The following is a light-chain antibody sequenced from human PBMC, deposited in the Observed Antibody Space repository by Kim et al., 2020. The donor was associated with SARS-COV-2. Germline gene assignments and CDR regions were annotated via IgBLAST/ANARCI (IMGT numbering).Light chain of an antibody. V-gene: IGLV6-57*03. CDR2: EDN. Sequence: GKTVTISCTRSSGSIASNYVQWYQQRPGSAPTTVIYEDNRRPSGVPDRFSGSIDSSSNSASLTISGLKTEDEADYYCQSYDSNNWVFCGGTKLTVL. CDR3: QSYDSNNWV. J-gene: IGLJ3*02. CDR1: SGSIASNY.